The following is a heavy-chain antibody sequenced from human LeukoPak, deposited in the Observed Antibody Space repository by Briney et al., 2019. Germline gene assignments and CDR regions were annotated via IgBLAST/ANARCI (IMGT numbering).Heavy chain of an antibody. Sequence: PGGSLRPSCAASGFTFSSYSMNWVRQAPGKGLEWVSSISSSSSYIYYADSVKGRFTISRDNAKNSLYLQMNSLRAEDTAVYYCARVGSIYCGSTSCYYFDYWGQGTLVTVSS. CDR3: ARVGSIYCGSTSCYYFDY. CDR1: GFTFSSYS. D-gene: IGHD2-2*01. J-gene: IGHJ4*02. V-gene: IGHV3-21*01. CDR2: ISSSSSYI.